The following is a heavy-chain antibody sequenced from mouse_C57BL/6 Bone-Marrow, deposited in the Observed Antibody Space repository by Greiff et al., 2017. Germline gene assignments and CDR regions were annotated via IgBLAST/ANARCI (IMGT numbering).Heavy chain of an antibody. CDR1: GYTFTSYG. CDR3: ARVRYRGGSRY. CDR2: IYPRSGNT. Sequence: VKLLESGAELARPGASVKLSCKASGYTFTSYGISWVKQRTGQGLEWIGEIYPRSGNTYYNEKFKGKATLTADKSSSTAYMELRSLTSEDSSVYFCARVRYRGGSRYWGQGTTLTVSS. V-gene: IGHV1-81*01. J-gene: IGHJ2*01.